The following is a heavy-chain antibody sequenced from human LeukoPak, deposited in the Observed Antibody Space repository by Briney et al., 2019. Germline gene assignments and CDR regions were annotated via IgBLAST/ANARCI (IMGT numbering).Heavy chain of an antibody. CDR1: GRSISSHY. V-gene: IGHV4-59*11. CDR3: ARDGGPYGKPIDY. Sequence: SETLSPACTVSGRSISSHYWSSIRQPPGKGLGWIGYIYYSGSTNYNPSLKSRVTISVDTSKNQFSLKLSSVTAADTAVYYCARDGGPYGKPIDYWGQGTLVTVSS. CDR2: IYYSGST. D-gene: IGHD3-10*01. J-gene: IGHJ4*02.